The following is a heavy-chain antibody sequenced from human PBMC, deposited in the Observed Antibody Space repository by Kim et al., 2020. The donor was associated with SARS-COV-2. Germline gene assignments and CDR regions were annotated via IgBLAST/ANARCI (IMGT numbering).Heavy chain of an antibody. J-gene: IGHJ5*02. Sequence: TRYSQNFQGRVTITRDTSATTAYMELSSLTSKDTAVYYCAREGSGSYNWFDPWGQGTLVTVSS. CDR2: T. V-gene: IGHV1-3*01. CDR3: AREGSGSYNWFDP. D-gene: IGHD3-10*01.